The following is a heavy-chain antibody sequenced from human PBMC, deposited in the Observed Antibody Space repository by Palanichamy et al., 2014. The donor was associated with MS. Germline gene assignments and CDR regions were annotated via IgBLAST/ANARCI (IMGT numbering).Heavy chain of an antibody. CDR3: ARGQRYFDWLLGVVDY. J-gene: IGHJ4*02. V-gene: IGHV3-33*01. Sequence: QVQLVESGGGVVQPGRSLRLSYAASGFTFSSYGMHWVRQAPGKGLEWVAVIWYDGSNKYYADSVKGRFTISRDNSKNTLYLQMNSLRAEDTAVYYCARGQRYFDWLLGVVDYWGQGTLVTVSS. CDR2: IWYDGSNK. CDR1: GFTFSSYG. D-gene: IGHD3-9*01.